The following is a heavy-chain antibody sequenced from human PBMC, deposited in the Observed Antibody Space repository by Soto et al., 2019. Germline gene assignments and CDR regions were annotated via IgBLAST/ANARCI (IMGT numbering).Heavy chain of an antibody. V-gene: IGHV3-49*03. J-gene: IGHJ4*02. CDR3: AKIGYCSGGSCYVGRSPFDY. D-gene: IGHD2-15*01. Sequence: PGGSLRLSCTASGFTFGNYAMSWFRQAPGKGLEWVGFIRSKAYGGTTEYAASVKGRFTISRDDSKNTLYLQMNSLRAEDTAVYYCAKIGYCSGGSCYVGRSPFDYWGQGTLVTVSS. CDR1: GFTFGNYA. CDR2: IRSKAYGGTT.